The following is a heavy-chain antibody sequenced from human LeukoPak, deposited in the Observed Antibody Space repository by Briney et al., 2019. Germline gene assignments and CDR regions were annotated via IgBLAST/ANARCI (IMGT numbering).Heavy chain of an antibody. D-gene: IGHD5-18*01. Sequence: SETLSLTCTVSGGSISSSSYYWGWIRQPPGKGLEWIGSIYYSGSTYYNPSLKSRVTISVDTSKNQFSLKLSSVTAADTAVYYCARMSYGLYYYYGMDVWGQGTTVTVSS. CDR2: IYYSGST. CDR3: ARMSYGLYYYYGMDV. V-gene: IGHV4-39*01. J-gene: IGHJ6*02. CDR1: GGSISSSSYY.